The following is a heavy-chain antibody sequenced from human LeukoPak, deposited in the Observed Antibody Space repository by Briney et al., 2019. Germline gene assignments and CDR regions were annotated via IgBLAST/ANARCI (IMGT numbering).Heavy chain of an antibody. CDR2: ISDNSDTI. J-gene: IGHJ5*02. D-gene: IGHD2-8*01. Sequence: GGSLRLSCAASGFTFSSHAMSWVRQAPGKGLEWVSSISDNSDTIFYTDSVKGRFTISRDNSRNTLYLQMDSLRAEGTAIYYCARDPRCFAPWGQGPLVAVSS. CDR3: ARDPRCFAP. CDR1: GFTFSSHA. V-gene: IGHV3-23*01.